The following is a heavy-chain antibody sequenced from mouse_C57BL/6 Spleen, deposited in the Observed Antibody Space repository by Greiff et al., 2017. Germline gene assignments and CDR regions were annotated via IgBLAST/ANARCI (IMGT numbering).Heavy chain of an antibody. CDR1: GFTFSDYG. CDR3: AGLLNAMDY. CDR2: ISSGSSTI. Sequence: EVKLVESGGGLVKPGGSLKLSCAASGFTFSDYGMHWVRQAPEKGLEWVAYISSGSSTIYYADTVKGRFTISRDNAKNTLFLQMTSLRAEDTARYYCAGLLNAMDYWGQGTSVTVSS. V-gene: IGHV5-17*01. D-gene: IGHD2-10*01. J-gene: IGHJ4*01.